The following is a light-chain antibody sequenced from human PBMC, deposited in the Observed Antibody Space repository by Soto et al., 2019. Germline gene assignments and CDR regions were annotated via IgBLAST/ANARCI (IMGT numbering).Light chain of an antibody. V-gene: IGKV3-11*01. CDR2: DAY. J-gene: IGKJ2*01. CDR1: QSVSSY. CDR3: QQRSNWPPYT. Sequence: EIVLTQSPATLSLSPGERATLSCRASQSVSSYLAWYQQKPGQAPRLLIYDAYNRATGIPARFSCSGSGTDFTLTISSLEPEDFAVYYFQQRSNWPPYTFGQGTKLEIK.